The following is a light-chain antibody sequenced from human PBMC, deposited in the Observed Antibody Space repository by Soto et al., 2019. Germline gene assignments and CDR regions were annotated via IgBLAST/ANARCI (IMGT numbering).Light chain of an antibody. CDR2: DAS. J-gene: IGKJ4*01. CDR1: QSVRSL. V-gene: IGKV3-11*01. CDR3: QQRHSWPLT. Sequence: EIVLTQSPGTLFLSPGESATLSCRASQSVRSLLAWYQQKPGQAPRLLIYDASNRATGIPARFSGSGSGTDFALTISNLEPEDFAVYYCQQRHSWPLTFGGGTRVGIK.